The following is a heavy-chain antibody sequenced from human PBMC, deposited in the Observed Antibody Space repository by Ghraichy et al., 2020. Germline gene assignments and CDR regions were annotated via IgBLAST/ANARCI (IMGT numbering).Heavy chain of an antibody. D-gene: IGHD3-22*01. CDR2: IYADNSS. V-gene: IGHV3-66*01. CDR1: GVSVSYNY. J-gene: IGHJ6*02. CDR3: ARDRYYDSIGRYYYYYYGRDV. Sequence: GGSLRLSCAASGVSVSYNYMSWVRQAPGKGLEWVSLIYADNSSYYAVSMKGRITISSDNSKNTVYLQMNSLSAEDTAVYYCARDRYYDSIGRYYYYYYGRDVWGQGPTVSVA.